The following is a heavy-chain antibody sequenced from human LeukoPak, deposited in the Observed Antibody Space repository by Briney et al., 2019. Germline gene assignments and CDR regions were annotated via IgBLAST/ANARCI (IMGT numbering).Heavy chain of an antibody. D-gene: IGHD6-6*01. V-gene: IGHV4-4*02. J-gene: IGHJ4*02. Sequence: SETLSLTCAVSGGSISSSNWWCWVRQPPGKGLEWIGEIYYSGSTNYNPSLKSRVTISLDKSKNQFSLKLGSVTAADTAVYYCARIPYASSSGGVYWGQGTLVTVSS. CDR3: ARIPYASSSGGVY. CDR2: IYYSGST. CDR1: GGSISSSNW.